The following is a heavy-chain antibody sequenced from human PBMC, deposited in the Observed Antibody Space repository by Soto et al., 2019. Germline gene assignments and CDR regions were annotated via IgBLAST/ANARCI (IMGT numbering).Heavy chain of an antibody. J-gene: IGHJ4*02. CDR2: IYHSGST. Sequence: QVQLQESGPGLVKPSGTLSLTCAVSGGSISSSNWWSWVRQPPGKGLEWIGEIYHSGSTNYNPSLKSRVTLSVDESKYRFSLKLSSVTAADTAVYYCARATYYYGSGSFDYWGQGTLVTVSS. CDR3: ARATYYYGSGSFDY. D-gene: IGHD3-10*01. CDR1: GGSISSSNW. V-gene: IGHV4-4*02.